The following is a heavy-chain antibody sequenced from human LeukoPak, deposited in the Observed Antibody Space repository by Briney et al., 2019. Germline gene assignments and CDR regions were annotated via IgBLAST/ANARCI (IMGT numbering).Heavy chain of an antibody. CDR3: AREPVLLWDTDRGFDY. CDR2: INPNSGGT. V-gene: IGHV1-2*02. Sequence: GASVKVSCKASGYTFTGYYMHWVRQAPGQGLEWMGWINPNSGGTNYAQKFQGRVTMTRDTSISTAYMELSRLRSDDTAVYYCAREPVLLWDTDRGFDYWGQGTLVTVSS. CDR1: GYTFTGYY. D-gene: IGHD3-10*01. J-gene: IGHJ4*02.